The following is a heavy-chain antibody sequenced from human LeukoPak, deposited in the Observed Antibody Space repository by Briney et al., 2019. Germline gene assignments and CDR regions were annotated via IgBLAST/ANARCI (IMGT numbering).Heavy chain of an antibody. J-gene: IGHJ4*02. V-gene: IGHV1-2*02. D-gene: IGHD3-16*01. CDR3: ARVLVPAGGGVVDY. Sequence: ASVKVSCKTSGYTFTDYYMHWVRQAPGQGLEWMGWINSNSGGTNYAQKFQGRVTMTRDTSISTAYMELSSLRSDDTAVYYCARVLVPAGGGVVDYWGQGTLVTVSS. CDR2: INSNSGGT. CDR1: GYTFTDYY.